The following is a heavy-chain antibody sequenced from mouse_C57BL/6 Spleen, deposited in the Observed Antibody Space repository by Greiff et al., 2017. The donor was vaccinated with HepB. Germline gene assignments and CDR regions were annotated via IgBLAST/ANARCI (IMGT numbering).Heavy chain of an antibody. CDR1: GFTFSSYA. Sequence: EVNVVESGGGLVKPGGSLKLSCAASGFTFSSYAMSWVRQTPEKRLEWVATISDGGSYTYYPDNVKGRFTISRDNAKNNLYLQMSHLKSEDTAMYYCARGYYGSSPHWYFDVWGTGTTVTVSS. J-gene: IGHJ1*03. CDR2: ISDGGSYT. V-gene: IGHV5-4*03. CDR3: ARGYYGSSPHWYFDV. D-gene: IGHD1-1*01.